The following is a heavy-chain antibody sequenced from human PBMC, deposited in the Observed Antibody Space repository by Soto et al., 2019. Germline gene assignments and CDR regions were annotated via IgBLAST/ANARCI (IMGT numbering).Heavy chain of an antibody. CDR3: AKERQLLGGSSGWAFDY. V-gene: IGHV3-23*01. CDR2: ISGPGGTT. Sequence: EVQLLESGGGSIQPGGSLRLSCAASGFTFSTYAMSWVRQAPGKGLEWVSGISGPGGTTWYADSVKGRFTVSRDNSKNTLYLQMNSLRGEDTAVYYCAKERQLLGGSSGWAFDYWGQGTLVTVSS. J-gene: IGHJ4*02. CDR1: GFTFSTYA. D-gene: IGHD6-19*01.